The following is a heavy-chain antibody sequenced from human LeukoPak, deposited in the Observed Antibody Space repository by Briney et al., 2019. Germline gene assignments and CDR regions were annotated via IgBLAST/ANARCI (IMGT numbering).Heavy chain of an antibody. D-gene: IGHD3-10*01. CDR2: IYYSGTT. V-gene: IGHV4-59*12. CDR3: ARVPIGFYYGSGSWVDP. J-gene: IGHJ5*02. CDR1: GGSISSYY. Sequence: PSETLSLTCTVSGGSISSYYWSWIRQPPGKGLEWIAYIYYSGTTNYNPPVKSRATISLDTSKNQFSLKLSSVTAADTAVYYCARVPIGFYYGSGSWVDPWGQGTLVTVSS.